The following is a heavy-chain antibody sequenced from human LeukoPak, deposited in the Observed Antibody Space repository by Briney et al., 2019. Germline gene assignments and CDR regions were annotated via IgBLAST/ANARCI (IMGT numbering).Heavy chain of an antibody. CDR3: ARIGGSSDAFDI. CDR1: GESFSGYY. D-gene: IGHD1-26*01. Sequence: SETLSLTCAVYGESFSGYYWSWIRQPPGKGLEWIGEINHRGSTNYNPSLKSRVTISVDTSKNQFSLKLSSVTAADTAVYYCARIGGSSDAFDIWGQGTMVTVSS. CDR2: INHRGST. J-gene: IGHJ3*02. V-gene: IGHV4-34*01.